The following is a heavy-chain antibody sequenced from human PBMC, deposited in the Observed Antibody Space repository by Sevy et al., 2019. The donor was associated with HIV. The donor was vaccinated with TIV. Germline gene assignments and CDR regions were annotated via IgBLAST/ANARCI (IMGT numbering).Heavy chain of an antibody. CDR2: IYHGGST. D-gene: IGHD6-19*01. J-gene: IGHJ4*02. V-gene: IGHV4-4*02. CDR3: ARGALGTGSGWFDY. Sequence: SETLSLTCAVSGGSITNMNWWVWVRQPPGKGLEWIGEIYHGGSTNYNPSLQSRVTTWTDESKNQFSMGLNSVTAADTAVYYCARGALGTGSGWFDYWGQGTLVTVSS. CDR1: GGSITNMNW.